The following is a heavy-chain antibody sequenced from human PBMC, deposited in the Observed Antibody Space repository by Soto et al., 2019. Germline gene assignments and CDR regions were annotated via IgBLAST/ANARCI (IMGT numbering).Heavy chain of an antibody. J-gene: IGHJ4*02. CDR2: IYYSGST. CDR3: AREAGGADYGGKLARPDY. CDR1: GGSISSGGYY. V-gene: IGHV4-31*03. D-gene: IGHD4-17*01. Sequence: PSETLSLTCTVSGGSISSGGYYWSWIRQHPGKGLEWIGYIYYSGSTYYNPSLKSRVTISVDTSKNQFSLKLSSVTAADTAVYYCAREAGGADYGGKLARPDYWGQGTLVTVSS.